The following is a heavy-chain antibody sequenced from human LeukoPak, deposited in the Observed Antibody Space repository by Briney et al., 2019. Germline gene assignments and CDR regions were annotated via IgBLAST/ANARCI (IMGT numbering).Heavy chain of an antibody. D-gene: IGHD3-3*01. Sequence: ASVKVSCKASGYIFTNYGISWVRQAPGQGLEWMGWISAYDDNTNYAQNLQDRVTMTTDTSTSTVYMELRSLRSGDTAVYYCAREPITIFGVAEYYFDYWGQGTLVTVSS. V-gene: IGHV1-18*01. CDR2: ISAYDDNT. J-gene: IGHJ4*02. CDR1: GYIFTNYG. CDR3: AREPITIFGVAEYYFDY.